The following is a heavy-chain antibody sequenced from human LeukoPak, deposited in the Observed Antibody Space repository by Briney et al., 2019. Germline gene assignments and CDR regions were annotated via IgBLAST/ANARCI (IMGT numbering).Heavy chain of an antibody. CDR1: GYTFTGYY. D-gene: IGHD3-22*01. V-gene: IGHV1-2*02. J-gene: IGHJ5*02. Sequence: GASVKVSCKASGYTFTGYYMHWVRQAPGQGLEWMGWINPNSGGTNYAQKFQGRVTMTRDTSISTAYMELSRLRSDDTAVYYCARALSNYYDSPPHENWFDPWGQGTLVTVSS. CDR2: INPNSGGT. CDR3: ARALSNYYDSPPHENWFDP.